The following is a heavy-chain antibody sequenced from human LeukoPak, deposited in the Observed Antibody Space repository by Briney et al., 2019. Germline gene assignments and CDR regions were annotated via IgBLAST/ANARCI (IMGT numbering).Heavy chain of an antibody. CDR2: ISGSGGST. J-gene: IGHJ6*02. CDR3: AKDPRGVVYYYGMDV. CDR1: GYTFSSYA. D-gene: IGHD3-10*01. V-gene: IGHV3-23*01. Sequence: GGSLRLSCASSGYTFSSYAMSWVRQAPGKGLEGVSAISGSGGSTYYADSVKGRFTISRDNSKNTLYLKMNSLRAEDTAVYYCAKDPRGVVYYYGMDVWGQGTTVTVSS.